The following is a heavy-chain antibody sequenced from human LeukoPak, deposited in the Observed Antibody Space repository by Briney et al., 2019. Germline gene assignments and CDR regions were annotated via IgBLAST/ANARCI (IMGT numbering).Heavy chain of an antibody. CDR3: AKGYSGSYYALWFDY. V-gene: IGHV3-23*01. D-gene: IGHD1-26*01. CDR1: GFTFSSYA. Sequence: GGSLRLSCAASGFTFSSYAMSWVRQAPGKGLEWVSAISGSGGSTYYADSVKGRFTISRDNSKNTLYLQMNSLRAVDTAVYYCAKGYSGSYYALWFDYWGQGTLVTVSS. CDR2: ISGSGGST. J-gene: IGHJ4*02.